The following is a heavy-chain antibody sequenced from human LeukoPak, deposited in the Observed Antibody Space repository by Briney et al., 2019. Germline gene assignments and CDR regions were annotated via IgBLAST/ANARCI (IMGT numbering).Heavy chain of an antibody. J-gene: IGHJ6*03. CDR2: ISTYNGNT. Sequence: GASVKVSCKASGGTFSSYAISWVRQAPGQGLEWMGWISTYNGNTNYAQKMQGRVTLTIDTSTTTAYMELRSLRSDDTAIYYCAREFPSCGRDCYRDDYHYYYMDVWGKGTTVTVSS. CDR3: AREFPSCGRDCYRDDYHYYYMDV. V-gene: IGHV1-18*01. CDR1: GGTFSSYA. D-gene: IGHD2-21*01.